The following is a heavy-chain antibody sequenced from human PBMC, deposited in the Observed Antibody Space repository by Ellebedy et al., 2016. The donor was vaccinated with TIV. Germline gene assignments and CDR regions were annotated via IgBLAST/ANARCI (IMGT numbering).Heavy chain of an antibody. Sequence: AASVKVSCKASGYTFTSYGISWVRQAPGQGLEWMGWIIAYNGNTNYAQKLQGRVTMTTDTSTSTAYMELRSLGSDATAVYYCARGDRYYDILTRYGMDVWGQGTTVTVSS. J-gene: IGHJ6*02. CDR2: IIAYNGNT. V-gene: IGHV1-18*01. CDR3: ARGDRYYDILTRYGMDV. CDR1: GYTFTSYG. D-gene: IGHD3-9*01.